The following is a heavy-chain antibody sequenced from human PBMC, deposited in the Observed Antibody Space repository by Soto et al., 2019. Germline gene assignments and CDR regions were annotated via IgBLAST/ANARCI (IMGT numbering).Heavy chain of an antibody. V-gene: IGHV3-7*03. Sequence: QPGVSLRLSCVSSVVSFSNYLMSLLLQAPVKWLQWVANINRYGSEKYYVDSLKGRFTISRDNAENSLYLEMNTLRAEDTAVYYCARDPDRSGYYY. CDR3: ARDPDRSGYYY. CDR2: INRYGSEK. J-gene: IGHJ6*01. D-gene: IGHD3-22*01. CDR1: VVSFSNYL.